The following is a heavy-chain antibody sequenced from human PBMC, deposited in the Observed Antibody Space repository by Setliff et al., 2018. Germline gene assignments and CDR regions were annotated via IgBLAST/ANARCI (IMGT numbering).Heavy chain of an antibody. CDR3: SRLVRFCTRVACQTLSGGEF. Sequence: ASVKVSCKPSGYTFSIYGVNWVRQAPGQGLEWVGWISVYNGKTYFAQKFQDRITLTTDTSTNTAYMELRSLGSDDTAVYYCSRLVRFCTRVACQTLSGGEFWGQGTLVTVST. CDR1: GYTFSIYG. CDR2: ISVYNGKT. D-gene: IGHD2-8*01. V-gene: IGHV1-18*01. J-gene: IGHJ1*01.